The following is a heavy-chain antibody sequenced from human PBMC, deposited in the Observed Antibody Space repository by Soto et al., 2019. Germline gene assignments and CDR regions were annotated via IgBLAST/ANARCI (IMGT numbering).Heavy chain of an antibody. CDR3: ARLSSGWYSSYFDY. Sequence: QLQLQESGPGLVKPSETLSLTCTVSGGSISSSSYYWGWIRQPPGKGLEWIGSIYYSGSTYYNPSLKSRVTISVDTSKNQFSLKLSSVTAADTAVYYCARLSSGWYSSYFDYWGQGTLVTVSS. CDR2: IYYSGST. V-gene: IGHV4-39*01. J-gene: IGHJ4*02. D-gene: IGHD6-19*01. CDR1: GGSISSSSYY.